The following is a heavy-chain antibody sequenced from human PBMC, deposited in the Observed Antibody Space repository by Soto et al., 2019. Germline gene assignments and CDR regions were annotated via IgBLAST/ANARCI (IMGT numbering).Heavy chain of an antibody. Sequence: ASVKVSCKASGYIFTSFGISWVRQAPGQGLEWMGWISAYNGNTNYAQNLQGRVTMTTDTSTSTAYMELRSLRSDDTAVYYCARDRSHSSAYWWLDYWGQGTQVTVSS. J-gene: IGHJ4*02. CDR3: ARDRSHSSAYWWLDY. D-gene: IGHD3-22*01. V-gene: IGHV1-18*01. CDR1: GYIFTSFG. CDR2: ISAYNGNT.